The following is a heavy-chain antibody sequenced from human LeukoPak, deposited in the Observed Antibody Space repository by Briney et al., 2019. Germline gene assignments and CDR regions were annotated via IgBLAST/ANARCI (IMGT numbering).Heavy chain of an antibody. V-gene: IGHV1-2*02. J-gene: IGHJ4*02. CDR1: GYSFTGYY. Sequence: ASVKVSCKASGYSFTGYYMNWVRQAPGQGPEWLGWINPNTGGTNYAQKFQGRVTITADKSTSTAYMELSSLRSEDTAVYYCARAKTSGTAMVTSWFGVGWGQGTLVTVSS. CDR3: ARAKTSGTAMVTSWFGVG. CDR2: INPNTGGT. D-gene: IGHD5-18*01.